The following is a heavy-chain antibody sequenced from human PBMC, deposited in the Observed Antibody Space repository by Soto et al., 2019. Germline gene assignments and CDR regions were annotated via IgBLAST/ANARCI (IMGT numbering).Heavy chain of an antibody. CDR3: VRGDYVDYSHWCDP. J-gene: IGHJ5*02. D-gene: IGHD4-17*01. V-gene: IGHV1-8*01. Sequence: QVQLVQSGAEVKKPGASVRVSCKASGYTFTKFDINWLRQATGQGLEWMGWMNTNSGNTGYAQKFQGRDTMTRNTSITPAYMELSTLRSEDTAVYYGVRGDYVDYSHWCDPWVQGTLVTSSS. CDR1: GYTFTKFD. CDR2: MNTNSGNT.